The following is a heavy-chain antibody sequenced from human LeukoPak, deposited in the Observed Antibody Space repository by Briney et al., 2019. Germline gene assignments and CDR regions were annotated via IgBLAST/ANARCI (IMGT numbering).Heavy chain of an antibody. CDR3: ARVYYDSSGYYYYFDY. Sequence: GGSLRLSCAASGFTFRNYGMHWVRQAPGKGLEWVAVISYDESNKYYAESVKGRFTISRDNAKNSLYLQMNSLRDEDTAVYYCARVYYDSSGYYYYFDYWGQGTLVTVSS. V-gene: IGHV3-33*05. D-gene: IGHD3-22*01. CDR1: GFTFRNYG. CDR2: ISYDESNK. J-gene: IGHJ4*02.